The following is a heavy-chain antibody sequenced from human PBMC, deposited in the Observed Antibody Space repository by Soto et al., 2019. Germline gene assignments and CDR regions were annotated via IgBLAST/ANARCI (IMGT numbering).Heavy chain of an antibody. J-gene: IGHJ5*02. Sequence: SETLSLTCTVSGGSISSYYWSWIRQPAGKGLEWIGRIYTSGSTNYNPSLKSRVTMSVDTSKNQFSLKLSSVTAADTAVYYCARDIRQQLVHNWFDPWGQGTLVTVSS. CDR1: GGSISSYY. V-gene: IGHV4-4*07. CDR3: ARDIRQQLVHNWFDP. D-gene: IGHD6-13*01. CDR2: IYTSGST.